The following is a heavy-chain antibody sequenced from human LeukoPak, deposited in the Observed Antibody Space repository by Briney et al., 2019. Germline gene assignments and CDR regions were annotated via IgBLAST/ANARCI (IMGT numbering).Heavy chain of an antibody. Sequence: ASVKVSCKASGYTFTSYGISWVRQAPGQGLEWMGWISAYNGNTNYAQKLQGRVTMTTDTSTSTAYMELSSLRSEDTAVYYCAIGYSGHTLHDRNLLDYWGQGTLVTVSS. D-gene: IGHD5-12*01. CDR1: GYTFTSYG. J-gene: IGHJ4*02. CDR3: AIGYSGHTLHDRNLLDY. V-gene: IGHV1-18*01. CDR2: ISAYNGNT.